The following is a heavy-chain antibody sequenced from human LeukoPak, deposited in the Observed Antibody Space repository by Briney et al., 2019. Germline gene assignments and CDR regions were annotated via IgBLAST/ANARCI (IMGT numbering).Heavy chain of an antibody. D-gene: IGHD3-10*01. CDR1: GYTFTGYY. CDR2: INPNSGGT. CDR3: ARGAGLWFGGFYGMDV. Sequence: GASVKVSCKASGYTFTGYYMHWVRQAPGQGLEWMGWINPNSGGTNYAQKFQGRVTMTRDTSISTAYMEPSRLRSDDTAVYYCARGAGLWFGGFYGMDVWGQGTTVTVSS. V-gene: IGHV1-2*02. J-gene: IGHJ6*02.